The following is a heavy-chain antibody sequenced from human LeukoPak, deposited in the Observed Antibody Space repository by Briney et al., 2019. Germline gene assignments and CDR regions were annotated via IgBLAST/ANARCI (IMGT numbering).Heavy chain of an antibody. V-gene: IGHV4-59*01. CDR1: GGSISSYY. CDR3: ARDFFSATIFGVVSDRGFDP. J-gene: IGHJ5*02. D-gene: IGHD3-3*01. Sequence: KPSETLSLTCPVSGGSISSYYWSWIRQPPGKGLEWIGYIYYSGSTNYNPSLKSRVTISVDTSKNQFSLKLSSVTAADTAVYYCARDFFSATIFGVVSDRGFDPWGQGTLVTVSS. CDR2: IYYSGST.